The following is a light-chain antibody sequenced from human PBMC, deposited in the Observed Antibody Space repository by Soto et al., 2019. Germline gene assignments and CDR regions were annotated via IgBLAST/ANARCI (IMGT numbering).Light chain of an antibody. CDR1: QSISSW. J-gene: IGKJ5*01. CDR2: KAS. V-gene: IGKV1-5*03. Sequence: DIKMTQSPSTLSASVGDRVTITCRASQSISSWLAWYQQKPGKAPKLLIYKASSLGSGVPSRFSGSGSGTEFTLTISSLQPDDFATYYCQQYNSYPFTFGQGTRLEIK. CDR3: QQYNSYPFT.